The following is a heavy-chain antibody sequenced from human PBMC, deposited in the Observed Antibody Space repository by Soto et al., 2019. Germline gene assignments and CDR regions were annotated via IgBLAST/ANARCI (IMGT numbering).Heavy chain of an antibody. CDR1: GGSISSGGYS. CDR2: IYHSGST. CDR3: AREVRRGGYNWFDP. V-gene: IGHV4-30-2*01. D-gene: IGHD3-10*01. Sequence: SETLSLTCAVFGGSISSGGYSWSWIRQPPGKGLEWIGYIYHSGSTYYDPSLKSRVTISVDRSKNQFSLKLSSVTAADTAVYYCAREVRRGGYNWFDPWGQGTLVTVSS. J-gene: IGHJ5*02.